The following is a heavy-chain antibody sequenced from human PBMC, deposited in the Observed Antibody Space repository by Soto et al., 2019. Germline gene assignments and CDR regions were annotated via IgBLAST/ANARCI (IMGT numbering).Heavy chain of an antibody. CDR3: RVGSGSYNYFDY. Sequence: QVQLVQSGAEVKKPGSSVKVSCKASGGTFSSYTIRWVRQAPGQGLEWMGRIIPILGIANYAQKFQGRVTITADKSTSTAYMELSSLRSEDTAVYYCRVGSGSYNYFDYWGQGTLVTVSS. D-gene: IGHD3-10*01. J-gene: IGHJ4*02. CDR1: GGTFSSYT. CDR2: IIPILGIA. V-gene: IGHV1-69*02.